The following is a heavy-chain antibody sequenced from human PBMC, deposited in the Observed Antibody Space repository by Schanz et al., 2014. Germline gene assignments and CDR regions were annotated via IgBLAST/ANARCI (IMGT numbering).Heavy chain of an antibody. CDR1: GYTFTTYY. CDR3: GREVSRSYIDF. V-gene: IGHV1-46*03. CDR2: INPSGGST. Sequence: QVQLLQSAAEVKKPGASMKVSCKASGYTFTTYYMLWVRQAPVQGLEWMGIINPSGGSTMYGQKCQGRVTVTTDTSTSAVYVELSSLRSDDTAVYYGGREVSRSYIDFRGQGTLITVSS. D-gene: IGHD6-6*01. J-gene: IGHJ4*02.